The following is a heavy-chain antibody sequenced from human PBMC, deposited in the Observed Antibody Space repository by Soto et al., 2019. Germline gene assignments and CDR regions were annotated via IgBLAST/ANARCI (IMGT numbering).Heavy chain of an antibody. D-gene: IGHD6-19*01. Sequence: EVQLVESGGGLVQPGGSLRLSCTASGFTFSSYWMHWVRQAPGKGLVWVSHINSDGSTTNYADSVKGRFTISRDNAKNTLYLQMNSLRAEDTVVYYCAKDRSSGAYNWFDPWRQGILVTVSS. CDR2: INSDGSTT. CDR3: AKDRSSGAYNWFDP. CDR1: GFTFSSYW. V-gene: IGHV3-74*01. J-gene: IGHJ5*02.